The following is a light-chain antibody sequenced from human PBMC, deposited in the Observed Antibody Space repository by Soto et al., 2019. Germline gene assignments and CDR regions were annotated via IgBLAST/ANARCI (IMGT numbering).Light chain of an antibody. J-gene: IGKJ5*01. CDR1: QDINNW. Sequence: DIQMTQSPSSVSASVGDRVTITCRASQDINNWLAWYQQKPGKAPNLLIYAASSLQSGVPSRFSGSGSGTDFTITISSLQPEDSAIYYCQQANSFPFTFGQGTRLEIK. V-gene: IGKV1-12*02. CDR3: QQANSFPFT. CDR2: AAS.